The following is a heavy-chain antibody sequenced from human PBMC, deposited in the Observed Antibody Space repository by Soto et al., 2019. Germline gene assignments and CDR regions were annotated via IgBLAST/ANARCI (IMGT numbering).Heavy chain of an antibody. J-gene: IGHJ5*02. Sequence: SVKVSCKASGGTFSSYAISWVRQAPGQGLEWMGGIIPIFGTANYAQKFQGRVTITADKSTSTAYMELSSLRSEDTAVYYCAREGSSSSPFDPWGQGTLVTVSS. V-gene: IGHV1-69*06. CDR3: AREGSSSSPFDP. CDR2: IIPIFGTA. D-gene: IGHD6-13*01. CDR1: GGTFSSYA.